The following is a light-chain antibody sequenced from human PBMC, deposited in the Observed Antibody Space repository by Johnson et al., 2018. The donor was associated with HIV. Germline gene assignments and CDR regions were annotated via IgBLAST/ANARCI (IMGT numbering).Light chain of an antibody. CDR2: ENN. Sequence: QSVLTQPPSVSAAPGQKVTISCSGSNSNIGNNYVSWYQQLPGTAPKVLIYENNKRPSWIPDRFSGSKSGTSATLGITGLQTGDEADYYCGTWDSSLSAVFGTGTKVTVL. V-gene: IGLV1-51*02. J-gene: IGLJ1*01. CDR1: NSNIGNNY. CDR3: GTWDSSLSAV.